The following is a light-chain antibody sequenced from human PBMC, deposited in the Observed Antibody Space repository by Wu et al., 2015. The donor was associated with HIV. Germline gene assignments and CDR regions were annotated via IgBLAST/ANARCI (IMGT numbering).Light chain of an antibody. CDR1: QSVTNY. CDR2: GAS. Sequence: ENVLTQSPGTLSLSPGERATLSCRASQSVTNYLAWYQQKPGQAPRLLIYGASDRATGIPDRFSGSGSGTDFTLTISRLEPEDSAVYYCQQYESSPYTFGQGTKLEIK. CDR3: QQYESSPYT. V-gene: IGKV3-20*01. J-gene: IGKJ2*01.